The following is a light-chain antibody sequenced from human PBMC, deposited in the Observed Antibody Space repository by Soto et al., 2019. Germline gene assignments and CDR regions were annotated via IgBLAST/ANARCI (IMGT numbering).Light chain of an antibody. J-gene: IGLJ3*02. Sequence: QSALTQPASVSGSPGQSITISCTGTGSDIGGYNYVSWYQQRPGKAPQLMIYAATDRPSGVSNRFSGSKSGNTASLTISGLQAEDEADYYCSSYTSWATWVFGGGTKLTVL. V-gene: IGLV2-14*01. CDR1: GSDIGGYNY. CDR3: SSYTSWATWV. CDR2: AAT.